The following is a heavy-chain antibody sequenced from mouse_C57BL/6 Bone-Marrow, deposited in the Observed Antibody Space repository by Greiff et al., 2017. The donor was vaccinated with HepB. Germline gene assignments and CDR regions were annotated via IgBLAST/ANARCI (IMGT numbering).Heavy chain of an antibody. Sequence: VQLQQPGTELVKPGASVKLSCKASGYTFTSYWMHWVKQRPGQGLEWIGNINPSNGGTNYNEKFKSKATLTVDKSSSTAYMQLRSLTSEDSAVYYCARRKIDAPYYYGSSYWYFDVWGTGTTVTVSS. V-gene: IGHV1-53*01. J-gene: IGHJ1*03. CDR2: INPSNGGT. CDR1: GYTFTSYW. D-gene: IGHD1-1*01. CDR3: ARRKIDAPYYYGSSYWYFDV.